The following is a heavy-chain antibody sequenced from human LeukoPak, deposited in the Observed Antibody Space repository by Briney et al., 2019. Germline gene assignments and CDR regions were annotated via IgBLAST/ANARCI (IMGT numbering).Heavy chain of an antibody. CDR1: GYTFTSYG. J-gene: IGHJ4*02. CDR3: ARSFGIVIVVTAGNY. D-gene: IGHD2-15*01. Sequence: ASVKVSCKASGYTFTSYGISWVRQAPGQGLEWMGWINPNSGGTNYAQKFEGRVTMTSDTSSSTAYMELSRLRSDDTAVYYCARSFGIVIVVTAGNYWGQGTLVTVSS. V-gene: IGHV1-2*02. CDR2: INPNSGGT.